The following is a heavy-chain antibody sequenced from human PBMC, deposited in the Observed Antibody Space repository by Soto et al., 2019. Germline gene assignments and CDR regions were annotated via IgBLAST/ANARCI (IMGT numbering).Heavy chain of an antibody. CDR1: GFTFSNYG. Sequence: QVQLVESGGGVVQPGRSLRLACAASGFTFSNYGMHWVRQAPGKGLEWVALMSYDGSKKYYADSVKGRFTISRDKSKNTLYLQMNSLRAEDTAVYYCAKGGGGSYLYFDYWGQGTLVTVSS. J-gene: IGHJ4*02. D-gene: IGHD1-26*01. CDR3: AKGGGGSYLYFDY. V-gene: IGHV3-30*18. CDR2: MSYDGSKK.